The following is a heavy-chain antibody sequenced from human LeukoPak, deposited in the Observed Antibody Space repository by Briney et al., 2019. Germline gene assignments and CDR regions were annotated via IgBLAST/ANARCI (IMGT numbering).Heavy chain of an antibody. Sequence: PGGSLRLSCAASGFTFSSYVMHWVRQAPGKGLEWVAIISYDGSNEYYADSVKGRFTISRDNSKNTLYLQMNSLRAADTAVYFCAKDVVGQQWPENYWGQGTLVTVSS. J-gene: IGHJ4*02. CDR3: AKDVVGQQWPENY. V-gene: IGHV3-30*04. D-gene: IGHD6-19*01. CDR1: GFTFSSYV. CDR2: ISYDGSNE.